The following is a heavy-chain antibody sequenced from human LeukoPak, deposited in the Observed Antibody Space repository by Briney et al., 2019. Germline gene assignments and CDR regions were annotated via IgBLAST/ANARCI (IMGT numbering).Heavy chain of an antibody. CDR3: AKVPRLWTTILMAFDI. V-gene: IGHV3-23*01. J-gene: IGHJ3*02. D-gene: IGHD3/OR15-3a*01. CDR2: ISGSGGST. CDR1: GFTFSSYA. Sequence: PGGSLRLSCAASGFTFSSYAMSWVRQAPGKGLEWVSTISGSGGSTYYADSVKGRFTISRDNSKNTLYLQMKSLRAEDTAVYYCAKVPRLWTTILMAFDIRGQGTMVTVSS.